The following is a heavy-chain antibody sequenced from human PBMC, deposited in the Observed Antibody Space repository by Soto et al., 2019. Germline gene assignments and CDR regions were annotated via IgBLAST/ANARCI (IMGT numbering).Heavy chain of an antibody. CDR1: GFTFSSYA. D-gene: IGHD4-4*01. J-gene: IGHJ2*01. V-gene: IGHV3-30-3*01. Sequence: GGSLRLSCAASGFTFSSYARHWVRQAPGKGLEWVAVISYDGSNKFYADSVKGRFIMSRDNSKNTLYLQMNSLRAEDTAVYYCARPLWRDDYNWGYFDLWGRGTLVTVSS. CDR2: ISYDGSNK. CDR3: ARPLWRDDYNWGYFDL.